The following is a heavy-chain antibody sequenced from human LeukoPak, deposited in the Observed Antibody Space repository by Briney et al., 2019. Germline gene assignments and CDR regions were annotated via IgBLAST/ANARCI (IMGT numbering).Heavy chain of an antibody. J-gene: IGHJ4*02. Sequence: GGSLRLSCAASGFTFSSYWMSWIRQAPGKGLEWVSYISSSSSYTNYADSVKGRFTISRDNAKNSLYLQMNSLRAEDTAVYYCAREYCSGGSCYKGGIDYWGQGTLVTVSS. D-gene: IGHD2-15*01. V-gene: IGHV3-11*05. CDR1: GFTFSSYW. CDR3: AREYCSGGSCYKGGIDY. CDR2: ISSSSSYT.